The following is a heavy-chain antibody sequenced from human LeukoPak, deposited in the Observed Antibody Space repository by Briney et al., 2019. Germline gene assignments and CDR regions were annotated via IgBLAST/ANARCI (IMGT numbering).Heavy chain of an antibody. CDR1: GFTFSTYA. Sequence: GGSLRLSCAASGFTFSTYAMSWVRQAPGKGLEWVSAIRGSGGSTYYADSVKGRFTISRDNSKNTLYLQMNSLRAEDTAVYYCAKDRLVATVTTTGDHDYWGQGTLVTVSS. CDR2: IRGSGGST. D-gene: IGHD4-17*01. J-gene: IGHJ4*02. V-gene: IGHV3-23*01. CDR3: AKDRLVATVTTTGDHDY.